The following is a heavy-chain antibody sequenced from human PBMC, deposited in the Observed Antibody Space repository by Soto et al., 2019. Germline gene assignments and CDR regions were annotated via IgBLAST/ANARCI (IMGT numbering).Heavy chain of an antibody. Sequence: SETLCLTCAVSSGSISSSNWWSWVRQPPGKGLEWIGEISHRGSTNYNPSLKSRVTISVDKSKNQFSLKLSSVTAADTAVYYCAGLMEWFWWFDPWGQGTLVTVSS. CDR2: ISHRGST. V-gene: IGHV4-4*02. J-gene: IGHJ5*02. CDR1: SGSISSSNW. D-gene: IGHD3-3*01. CDR3: AGLMEWFWWFDP.